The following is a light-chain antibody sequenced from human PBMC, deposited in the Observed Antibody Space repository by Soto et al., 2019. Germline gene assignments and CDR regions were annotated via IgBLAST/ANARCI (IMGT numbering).Light chain of an antibody. V-gene: IGKV2-30*01. Sequence: VVLTQSPVSLPVTLGQPASISCRTSQSLLYSDGKTYLNWLHQRPCQSPRRLIYQVSIRDSGVPGRFSGSGSGTAFTLQISRVEADDMGVYNYMQPIHRPFTYGPGTKVDIK. CDR2: QVS. CDR3: MQPIHRPFT. J-gene: IGKJ3*01. CDR1: QSLLYSDGKTY.